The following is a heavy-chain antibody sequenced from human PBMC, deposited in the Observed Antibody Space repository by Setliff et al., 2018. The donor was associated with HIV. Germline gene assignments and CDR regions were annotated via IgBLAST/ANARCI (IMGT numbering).Heavy chain of an antibody. Sequence: GASVKVSCKASGDTFSRYAISWVRLAPGQGLEWMGGIIPIVDKTNYAQKFQGRVAITADKSTITAYMELSSLRSEDTAVYYCAREPDYGIRDAFDIWGQGTMVTVSS. V-gene: IGHV1-69*10. CDR3: AREPDYGIRDAFDI. CDR1: GDTFSRYA. CDR2: IIPIVDKT. J-gene: IGHJ3*02. D-gene: IGHD4-17*01.